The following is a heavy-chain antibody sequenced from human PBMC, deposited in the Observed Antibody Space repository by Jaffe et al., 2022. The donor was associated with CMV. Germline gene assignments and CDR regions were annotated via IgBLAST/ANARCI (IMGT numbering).Heavy chain of an antibody. V-gene: IGHV3-23*04. Sequence: EVQLVESGGGLVQPGGSLRLSCAASGFTFSSYAMSWVRQAPGKGLEWVSAISGSGGSTYYADSVKGRFTISRDNSKNTLYLQMNSLRAEDTAVYYCAKISYCSSTSCYGGAYWFDPWGQGTLVTVSS. CDR3: AKISYCSSTSCYGGAYWFDP. D-gene: IGHD2-2*01. CDR2: ISGSGGST. J-gene: IGHJ5*02. CDR1: GFTFSSYA.